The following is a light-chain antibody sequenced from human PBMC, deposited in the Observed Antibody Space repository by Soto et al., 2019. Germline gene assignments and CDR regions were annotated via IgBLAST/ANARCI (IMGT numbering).Light chain of an antibody. CDR2: GAS. J-gene: IGKJ1*01. V-gene: IGKV3-20*01. CDR3: QHYVSSPWT. Sequence: EIVLTQSPGTLSLSPGERATLSCRASQSVSSNYLDWYQQKPGQAPRLLIYGASSRATGIPDRFSGSGSGTDFTLTISRLEPEDFAVYYCQHYVSSPWTFGQGTKVEIK. CDR1: QSVSSNY.